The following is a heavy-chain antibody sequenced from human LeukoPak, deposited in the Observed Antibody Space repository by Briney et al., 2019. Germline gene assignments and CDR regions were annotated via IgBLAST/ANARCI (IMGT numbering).Heavy chain of an antibody. J-gene: IGHJ5*02. Sequence: RASVKVSCKASGYTFTDYYIHWVRQAPGQGLEWMGWVNPNTGGTNYAQKFQGRVTMSRDTSINTAYMEVSRLTSDDAAVYYCARAGGEYTRQNWFDPWGQGTLVTVSS. CDR1: GYTFTDYY. V-gene: IGHV1-2*02. CDR2: VNPNTGGT. CDR3: ARAGGEYTRQNWFDP. D-gene: IGHD6-6*01.